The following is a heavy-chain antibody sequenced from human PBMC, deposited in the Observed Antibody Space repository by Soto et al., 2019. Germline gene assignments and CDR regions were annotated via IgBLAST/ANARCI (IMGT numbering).Heavy chain of an antibody. Sequence: SETLSLTCTVSGGSISSGGYYWSWIRQHPGKGLEWIGYIYYSGSTYYNPSLKSRVTISVDTSKNQFSLKLSSVTAADTAVYYCARDRITIFGVVPFDYWGQGTLVTV. J-gene: IGHJ4*02. V-gene: IGHV4-31*03. D-gene: IGHD3-3*01. CDR1: GGSISSGGYY. CDR2: IYYSGST. CDR3: ARDRITIFGVVPFDY.